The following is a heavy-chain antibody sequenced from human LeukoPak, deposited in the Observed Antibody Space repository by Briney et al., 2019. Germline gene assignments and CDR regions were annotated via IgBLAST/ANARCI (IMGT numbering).Heavy chain of an antibody. V-gene: IGHV4-28*01. J-gene: IGHJ4*02. CDR2: IYYSGST. Sequence: SDTLSLTCAVSGYSISSSNWWGWIRQSPGKGLEWIGYIYYSGSTYYNPSLKNRVTMSVDTSKNQFSLKVSSVTAVDTAVYYCARHSSSGWYDVDHWGQGTLVTVSS. D-gene: IGHD6-19*01. CDR3: ARHSSSGWYDVDH. CDR1: GYSISSSNW.